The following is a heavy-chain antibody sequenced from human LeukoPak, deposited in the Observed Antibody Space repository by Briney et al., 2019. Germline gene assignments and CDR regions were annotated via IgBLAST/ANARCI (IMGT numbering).Heavy chain of an antibody. V-gene: IGHV5-51*01. CDR3: ARANYYDSSGLGDY. CDR1: GYTFTTSW. D-gene: IGHD3-22*01. CDR2: IYPGDSST. J-gene: IGHJ4*02. Sequence: GESLKISCKASGYTFTTSWIGWVRQMPGEGLEWMGIIYPGDSSTRYSPSFHGQVIISADRSINTAYLQWSGLKASDTAMYYCARANYYDSSGLGDYWGQGTLVTVSS.